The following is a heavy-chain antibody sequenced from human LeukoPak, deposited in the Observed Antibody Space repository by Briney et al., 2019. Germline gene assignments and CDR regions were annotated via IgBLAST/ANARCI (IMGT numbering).Heavy chain of an antibody. D-gene: IGHD6-13*01. CDR1: GFTFSGYA. J-gene: IGHJ4*02. CDR2: ITITGSSP. CDR3: AKSSSSWSYYFNY. V-gene: IGHV3-23*01. Sequence: GGSLRLSCAASGFTFSGYAVAWVRQAPGKGLEWVSSITITGSSPSYADSMKGRFTVSRDNSKNTLYLQMNSLRAEDTAVYFCAKSSSSWSYYFNYWGQGSLVTVSS.